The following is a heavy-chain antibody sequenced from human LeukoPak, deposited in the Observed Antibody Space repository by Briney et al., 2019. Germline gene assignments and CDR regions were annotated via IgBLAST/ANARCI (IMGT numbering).Heavy chain of an antibody. CDR2: IRSKTNSYAT. Sequence: GGSLRLSCAASGFNFSGSAMHWVRQASGKGLEWVGRIRSKTNSYATAYAASAKGRFTISRDDSKNTAYLQMNSLKTEDTAVYYCTRHSGNDYGDYTYYYHYMDVWGKGTTVTISS. D-gene: IGHD4-17*01. V-gene: IGHV3-73*01. J-gene: IGHJ6*03. CDR1: GFNFSGSA. CDR3: TRHSGNDYGDYTYYYHYMDV.